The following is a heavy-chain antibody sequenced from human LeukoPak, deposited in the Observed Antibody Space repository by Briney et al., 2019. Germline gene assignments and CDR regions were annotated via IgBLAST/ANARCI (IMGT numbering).Heavy chain of an antibody. D-gene: IGHD6-19*01. V-gene: IGHV4-38-2*02. CDR2: IYHSGIT. Sequence: SETLSLTCTVPGYSIRSGFYWGWIRQPPGKGLEWIGNIYHSGITYYTPSLKSRVTISVDTSKNQFYLKLSSVTAADTAVYYCARDQGAGPYYFDYWGQGTLVTVSS. CDR1: GYSIRSGFY. CDR3: ARDQGAGPYYFDY. J-gene: IGHJ4*02.